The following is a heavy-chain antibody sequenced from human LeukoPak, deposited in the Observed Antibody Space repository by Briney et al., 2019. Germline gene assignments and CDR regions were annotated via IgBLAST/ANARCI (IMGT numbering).Heavy chain of an antibody. D-gene: IGHD2-21*01. V-gene: IGHV5-51*01. J-gene: IGHJ2*01. CDR2: IYPAGSDT. Sequence: GESLKISCKGSGYSFSTYWIAWVRQMPGKGLEWMGIIYPAGSDTRYSPSFQGQFTISTDKSNSTAYLQWSSLKASDSAIYYCARGIACMEYFDLWGRGALVTVSS. CDR1: GYSFSTYW. CDR3: ARGIACMEYFDL.